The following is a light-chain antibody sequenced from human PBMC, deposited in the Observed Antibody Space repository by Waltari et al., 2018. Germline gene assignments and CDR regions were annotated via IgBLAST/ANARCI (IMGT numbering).Light chain of an antibody. J-gene: IGKJ1*01. Sequence: DIQMAQYPSSLSASVGDTVAITCRASQDIRNNVDWFQQKPGRAPKRLIYVATSLQSGVPSRFSGSASGTEFTLTIVSLQPEDFATYFCLQHNSYPRAFGQGTRVEVK. CDR1: QDIRNN. CDR3: LQHNSYPRA. CDR2: VAT. V-gene: IGKV1-17*01.